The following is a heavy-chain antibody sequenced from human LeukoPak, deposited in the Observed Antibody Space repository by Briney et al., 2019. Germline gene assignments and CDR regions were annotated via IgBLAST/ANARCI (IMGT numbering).Heavy chain of an antibody. J-gene: IGHJ6*02. CDR1: GYTFTSYA. D-gene: IGHD4-11*01. CDR3: ARDEATVRKYYYGMDV. CDR2: INAGNGNT. V-gene: IGHV1-3*01. Sequence: ASVKVSCKASGYTFTSYAMHWVRQAPGQRLEWMGWINAGNGNTKYSQKFQGRVTITADESTSTAYMELSSLRSEDTAVYYCARDEATVRKYYYGMDVWGQGTTVTVSS.